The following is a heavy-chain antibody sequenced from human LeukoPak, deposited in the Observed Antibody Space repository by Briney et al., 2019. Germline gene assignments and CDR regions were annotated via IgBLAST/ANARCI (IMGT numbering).Heavy chain of an antibody. J-gene: IGHJ4*02. CDR3: ARDTVTTEVFDY. CDR1: GGSVSSGSYY. CDR2: IYYSGST. V-gene: IGHV4-61*01. D-gene: IGHD4-17*01. Sequence: SETLSLTCTVSGGSVSSGSYYWSWIRQPPGKGLEWIGYIYYSGSTNYNPSLKSRVTISVDTSKNQFSLKLSSVTAADTAVYYCARDTVTTEVFDYWGQGALVTVSS.